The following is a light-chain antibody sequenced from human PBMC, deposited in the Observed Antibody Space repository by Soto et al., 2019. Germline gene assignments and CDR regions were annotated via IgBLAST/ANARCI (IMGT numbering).Light chain of an antibody. J-gene: IGLJ1*01. CDR3: QSYDSSLSGHYV. V-gene: IGLV1-40*01. Sequence: VLTQPPSVSGAPGQRVTISCTGSSSNIGAGYDVHWYQQLPGTAPKLLIYGNSNRPSGVPDRFSGSKSGTSASLAITGLQAEDEADYYCQSYDSSLSGHYVFGTGTKVTVL. CDR1: SSNIGAGYD. CDR2: GNS.